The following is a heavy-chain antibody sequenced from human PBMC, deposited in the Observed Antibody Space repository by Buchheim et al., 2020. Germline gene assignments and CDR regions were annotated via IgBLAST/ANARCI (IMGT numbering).Heavy chain of an antibody. J-gene: IGHJ4*02. CDR2: ISDSGSTV. V-gene: IGHV3-23*01. CDR1: RISFKNYA. CDR3: AKIPLYSSSWPPVY. Sequence: EVPLLESGGGLIQAGGSLRLSCVASRISFKNYAMSWVRQGPGKGLERVASISDSGSTVNYAGSVKGRFTVSREHSRDTPYLQMNDLRTEDTAVYYCAKIPLYSSSWPPVYWGQGTL. D-gene: IGHD6-13*01.